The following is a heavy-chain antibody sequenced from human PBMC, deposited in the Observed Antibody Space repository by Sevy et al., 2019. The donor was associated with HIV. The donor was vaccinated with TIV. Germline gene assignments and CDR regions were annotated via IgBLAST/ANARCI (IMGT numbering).Heavy chain of an antibody. Sequence: SETLSLTCRVSGVSISSDYWSSIRQPPGKEPEWIGYIHHSGNSNYKTSRKSRVTMSVDTSKNQFSLNLRSVSAADTAVYYCARSVAANYMDVWGKGTTVTVSS. D-gene: IGHD1-26*01. V-gene: IGHV4-59*01. CDR1: GVSISSDY. CDR2: IHHSGNS. CDR3: ARSVAANYMDV. J-gene: IGHJ6*03.